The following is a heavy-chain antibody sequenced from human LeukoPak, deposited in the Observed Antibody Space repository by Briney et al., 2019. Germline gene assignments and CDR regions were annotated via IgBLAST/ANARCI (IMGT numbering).Heavy chain of an antibody. CDR2: ISGSGDST. Sequence: GGSLRLSCAASGFTFSSYAMSWVRQAPGKGLEWVSSISGSGDSTYYADSVKGRFTISRDNSKNTLYLQMNSLRAEDTAVYYCAKERGYSYGSRFDYWGQGTLVTVSS. CDR1: GFTFSSYA. D-gene: IGHD5-18*01. V-gene: IGHV3-23*01. J-gene: IGHJ4*02. CDR3: AKERGYSYGSRFDY.